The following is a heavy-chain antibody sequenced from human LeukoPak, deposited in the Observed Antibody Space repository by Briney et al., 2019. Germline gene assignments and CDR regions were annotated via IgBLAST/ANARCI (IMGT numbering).Heavy chain of an antibody. CDR1: GGSISTYY. Sequence: SETLSLTCTVSGGSISTYYWNWIRQPPGKGLEWIGYIYHSGSTNYNPSLQSRVAISVDTSKNQFSLNLNSVTAADTAVYYCARGGAARLHFQNWGQGTLVTVSS. CDR2: IYHSGST. CDR3: ARGGAARLHFQN. V-gene: IGHV4-59*01. D-gene: IGHD6-6*01. J-gene: IGHJ1*01.